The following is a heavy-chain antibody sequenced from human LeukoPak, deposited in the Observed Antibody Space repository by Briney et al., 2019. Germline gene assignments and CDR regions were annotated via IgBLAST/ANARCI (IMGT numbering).Heavy chain of an antibody. CDR1: GFTFSSYG. V-gene: IGHV3-23*01. CDR2: ISGSGDST. CDR3: AKGRPVVVTALLFDN. J-gene: IGHJ4*02. D-gene: IGHD2-21*02. Sequence: GGSLRLSCAASGFTFSSYGMTWVRQAPGKGLEWVSSISGSGDSTYYADSVKGRFTISRDSSKNTLFLQMNSLRAEDTAVYYCAKGRPVVVTALLFDNWGQGTLVTVSS.